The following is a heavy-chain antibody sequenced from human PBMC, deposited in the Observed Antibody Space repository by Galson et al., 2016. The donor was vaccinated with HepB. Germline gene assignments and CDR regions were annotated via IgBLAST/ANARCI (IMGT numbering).Heavy chain of an antibody. CDR3: AREYRGGWFDY. CDR2: TYPSGGST. CDR1: GYTFTTYY. J-gene: IGHJ4*02. Sequence: SVKVSCKASGYTFTTYYLHWVRQAPGQGLEWMGVTYPSGGSTTSAQKFQGRVTMTRDTSTSTVYMELNSLRSEDTAVYYCAREYRGGWFDYWGRGTLVTVSS. V-gene: IGHV1-46*01. D-gene: IGHD1-26*01.